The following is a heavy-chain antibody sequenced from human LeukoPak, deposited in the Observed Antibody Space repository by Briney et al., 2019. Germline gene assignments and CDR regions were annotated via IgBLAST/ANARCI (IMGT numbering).Heavy chain of an antibody. Sequence: PGGPLRLSCAASGFTFDDYAMHWVRQAPGKGLEWVSGISWNSGSIGYADSVKGRFTISRDNAKNSLYLQMNSLRAEDTALYYCAKGLQYSGNYPTFDYWGQGTLVTVSS. CDR2: ISWNSGSI. CDR1: GFTFDDYA. V-gene: IGHV3-9*01. J-gene: IGHJ4*02. CDR3: AKGLQYSGNYPTFDY. D-gene: IGHD1-26*01.